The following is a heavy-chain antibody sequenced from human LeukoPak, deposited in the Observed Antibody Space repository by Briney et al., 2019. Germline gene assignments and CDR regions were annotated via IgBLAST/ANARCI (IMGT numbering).Heavy chain of an antibody. J-gene: IGHJ6*03. Sequence: PSETLSLTCTVSGGSISRYYWSWIRQSPGKGLEWIGYIYHTGSTSYSPSLKSRVTISADTSQNQFSLKLSSVTAADTAVYYCASANYYYYYYMDVWGKGTTVTVSS. CDR2: IYHTGST. CDR1: GGSISRYY. V-gene: IGHV4-59*01. CDR3: ASANYYYYYYMDV.